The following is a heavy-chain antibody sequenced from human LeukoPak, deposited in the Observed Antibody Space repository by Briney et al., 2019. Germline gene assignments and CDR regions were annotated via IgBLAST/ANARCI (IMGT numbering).Heavy chain of an antibody. Sequence: GGSLRLSCAASGFTVSSNYMSWVRQAPGKGLEWVSVIYSGGSTYYADSVKGRFTISRDNSKNTLYLQMNSLRAEDTAVYYCARDRVQYSSSYAFDIWGQGTMVTVSS. J-gene: IGHJ3*02. CDR3: ARDRVQYSSSYAFDI. D-gene: IGHD6-6*01. CDR1: GFTVSSNY. V-gene: IGHV3-53*01. CDR2: IYSGGST.